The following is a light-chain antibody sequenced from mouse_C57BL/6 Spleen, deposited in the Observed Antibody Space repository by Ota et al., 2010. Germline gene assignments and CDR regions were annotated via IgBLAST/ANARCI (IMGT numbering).Light chain of an antibody. V-gene: IGKV1-110*01. Sequence: DVVMTQTPLSLPVSLGDQASISCRSSQSLVHSNGNTYLLWYLQKPGQSPKLLIYKVSNRFSGVPDRFSGSGSGTDFTLKISRVRLRIWSLFCFQSNYLPYTFGRGTKLEIK. CDR1: QSLVHSNGNTY. CDR2: KVS. J-gene: IGKJ2*01. CDR3: FQSNYLPYT.